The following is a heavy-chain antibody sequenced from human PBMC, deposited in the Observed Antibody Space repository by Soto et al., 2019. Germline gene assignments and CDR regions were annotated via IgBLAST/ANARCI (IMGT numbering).Heavy chain of an antibody. CDR3: ARGLGSSGWFSPWDGFDM. CDR2: IKQDGNEK. Sequence: EVQLVESGGGLVQPGGSLRLSCAVSGFTFSDYWMSWVRQAPGKGLEWVANIKQDGNEKYYVDSVKGRFTISRDNDKNALCLQMNSLRVEDTDVYYCARGLGSSGWFSPWDGFDMWGQGTMVTVSS. D-gene: IGHD6-19*01. CDR1: GFTFSDYW. V-gene: IGHV3-7*01. J-gene: IGHJ3*02.